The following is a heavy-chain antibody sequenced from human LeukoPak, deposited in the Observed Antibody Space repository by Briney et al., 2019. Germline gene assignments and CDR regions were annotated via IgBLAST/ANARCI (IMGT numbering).Heavy chain of an antibody. CDR2: ISSSSSTI. Sequence: GGSLRLSCAASGFTFSSYSMNWVRQAPGKGLEWVSYISSSSSTIYYADSVKGRFTISRDNAKNSLYLQMNSLRAEDTAVYYCARAPDSSGWPDYYYMDVWGKGTTVTVSS. CDR1: GFTFSSYS. J-gene: IGHJ6*03. D-gene: IGHD6-19*01. V-gene: IGHV3-48*01. CDR3: ARAPDSSGWPDYYYMDV.